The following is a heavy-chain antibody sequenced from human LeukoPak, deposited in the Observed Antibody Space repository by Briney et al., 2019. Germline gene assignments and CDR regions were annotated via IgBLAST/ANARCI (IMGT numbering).Heavy chain of an antibody. Sequence: GGSLRLSCAASGFTVSSNYMSWVRQAPGKGLEWVSVIYSGGSTYYADSVKGRFTISRDNSKNTLYLQMNSLRAEDTAVYYCARGSSSWDLDYWGQGTLVTVFS. CDR2: IYSGGST. V-gene: IGHV3-53*01. CDR1: GFTVSSNY. J-gene: IGHJ4*02. D-gene: IGHD6-13*01. CDR3: ARGSSSWDLDY.